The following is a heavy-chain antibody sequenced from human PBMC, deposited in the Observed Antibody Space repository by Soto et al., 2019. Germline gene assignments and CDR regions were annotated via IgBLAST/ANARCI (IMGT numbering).Heavy chain of an antibody. D-gene: IGHD2-8*01. J-gene: IGHJ6*02. CDR3: ASGDMVYDIRKNYYGMDV. CDR1: GYTFPGYY. CDR2: INPNSGGT. V-gene: IGHV1-2*02. Sequence: ASVQVSCKASGYTFPGYYMHWVRQAPGQGLEWMGWINPNSGGTNYAQKFQGRVTMTRDTSISTAYMELSRLRSDDTAVYDWASGDMVYDIRKNYYGMDVWGQGTTVTVSS.